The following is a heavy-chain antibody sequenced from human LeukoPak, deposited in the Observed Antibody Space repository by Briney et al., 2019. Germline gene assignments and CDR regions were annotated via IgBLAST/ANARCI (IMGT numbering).Heavy chain of an antibody. CDR3: ARDVGEYCSSTNCYASHY. J-gene: IGHJ4*02. V-gene: IGHV1-2*02. Sequence: ASVTVSCKASGYTFTGYYMHWVRQAPGQGLEWMGWINPNSGGTNYAQKFQGGVTMTRDTSITTAYMELSSLRSDDTAVYYCARDVGEYCSSTNCYASHYWGQGTPVTVSS. CDR1: GYTFTGYY. CDR2: INPNSGGT. D-gene: IGHD2-2*01.